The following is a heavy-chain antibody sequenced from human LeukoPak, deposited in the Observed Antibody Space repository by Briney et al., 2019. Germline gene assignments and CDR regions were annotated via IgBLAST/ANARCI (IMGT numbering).Heavy chain of an antibody. D-gene: IGHD6-19*01. Sequence: SETLSLTCTVSGGSISSYYWSWIRQPPGKGLEWIGYIYYSGSTNYNPSLKSRVTISVDASKNQFSLKLSSVTAADTAGYYCARHSWGIEVAVSAFDIWGQGTMVTVSS. CDR2: IYYSGST. J-gene: IGHJ3*02. CDR3: ARHSWGIEVAVSAFDI. CDR1: GGSISSYY. V-gene: IGHV4-59*08.